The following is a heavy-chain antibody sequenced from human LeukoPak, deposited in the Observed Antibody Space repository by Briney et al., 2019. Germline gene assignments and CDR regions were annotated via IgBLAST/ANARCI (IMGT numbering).Heavy chain of an antibody. V-gene: IGHV3-21*01. D-gene: IGHD3-22*01. CDR2: ISSSSSYI. J-gene: IGHJ4*02. CDR3: ARDLNDYYSYYYDY. CDR1: GFTFSGYS. Sequence: TAGGSQRLSCAASGFTFSGYSMNWVRQAPGKGLEWVSSISSSSSYIYYADSVKGRFTISRDNAKNSLYLQMNSLRAEDSAVYYCARDLNDYYSYYYDYWGQGTLVAVSS.